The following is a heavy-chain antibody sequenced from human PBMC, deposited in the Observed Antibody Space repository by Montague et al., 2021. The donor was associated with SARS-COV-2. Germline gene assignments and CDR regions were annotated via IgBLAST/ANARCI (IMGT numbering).Heavy chain of an antibody. D-gene: IGHD3-10*01. CDR3: ARDTFYYGSDSYYVDTFDM. CDR2: ALYTGRS. Sequence: SETLSLTCTVSCGAITSNWWSWIRQPPGKELEYVGYALYTGRSRPNPSLQSRVFISVDTSKNQVSLKLSSVTAADTAVYYCARDTFYYGSDSYYVDTFDMWGQGTMVTVSS. V-gene: IGHV4-59*01. CDR1: CGAITSNW. J-gene: IGHJ3*02.